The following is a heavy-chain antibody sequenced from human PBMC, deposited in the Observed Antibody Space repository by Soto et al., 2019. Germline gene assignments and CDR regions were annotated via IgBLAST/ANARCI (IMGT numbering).Heavy chain of an antibody. CDR2: ISGSGGST. V-gene: IGHV3-23*01. Sequence: EGSLRLSCAASGFTFSSYTMSWVRQAPGKGLEWVSAISGSGGSTYYADTGKGRFTISRDNSKNTLYLQMNSLRAEDTAVYYCAKDAYIVVVPADSNWFDPWGQGTLVTVSS. J-gene: IGHJ5*02. D-gene: IGHD2-2*01. CDR1: GFTFSSYT. CDR3: AKDAYIVVVPADSNWFDP.